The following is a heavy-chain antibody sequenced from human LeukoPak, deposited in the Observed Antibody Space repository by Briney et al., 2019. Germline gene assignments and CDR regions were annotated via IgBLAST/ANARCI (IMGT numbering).Heavy chain of an antibody. V-gene: IGHV4-59*01. CDR1: GGSISSYY. D-gene: IGHD2-2*01. CDR3: ARNSGIVVPAAKSYYYYYYMDV. CDR2: IYYSGST. J-gene: IGHJ6*03. Sequence: SETLSLTCTVSGGSISSYYWSWIRQPPGKGLEWIGYIYYSGSTNYNPSLKSRVTISVDTSKNQFSLKLSSVTAADTAVYYCARNSGIVVPAAKSYYYYYYMDVWGKGTTVTVSS.